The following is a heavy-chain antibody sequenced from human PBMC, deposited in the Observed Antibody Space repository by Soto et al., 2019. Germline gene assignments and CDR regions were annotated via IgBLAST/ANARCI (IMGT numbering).Heavy chain of an antibody. CDR1: GYSFAGYW. Sequence: PGKALKTSFKGSGYSFAGYWITWVRQKPGKGLEWMGRIDPSDSQTYYSPSFRCHVTISVTKSITTVFLQWSSLRASDTAMYYCARQIYDSDTGPNFQYYFDSWGQGTPVTVSS. J-gene: IGHJ4*02. CDR2: IDPSDSQT. V-gene: IGHV5-10-1*01. D-gene: IGHD3-22*01. CDR3: ARQIYDSDTGPNFQYYFDS.